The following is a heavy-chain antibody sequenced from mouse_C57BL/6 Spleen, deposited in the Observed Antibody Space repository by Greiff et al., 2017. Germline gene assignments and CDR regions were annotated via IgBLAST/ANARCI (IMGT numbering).Heavy chain of an antibody. D-gene: IGHD1-1*01. CDR1: GFTFSDYG. Sequence: EVQVVESGGGLVKPGGSLKLSCAASGFTFSDYGMHWVRQAPGKGLEWVAYISSGSSTIYYADTVKGRFTISRDNAKNTLFLQMTSLRSEDTAMYYCARGGITTVVAPYYYAMDYLGQGTSVTVSS. J-gene: IGHJ4*01. CDR3: ARGGITTVVAPYYYAMDY. V-gene: IGHV5-17*01. CDR2: ISSGSSTI.